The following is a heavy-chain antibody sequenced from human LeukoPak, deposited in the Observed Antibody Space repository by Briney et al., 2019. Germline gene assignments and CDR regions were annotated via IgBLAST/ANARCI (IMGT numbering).Heavy chain of an antibody. J-gene: IGHJ4*02. CDR3: ARDPPGRDGPSLDY. V-gene: IGHV3-23*01. D-gene: IGHD5-24*01. CDR2: ISGSGGST. Sequence: QSGGSLRLSCAASGFTFSSYAMSWVRQAPGKGLEWVSAISGSGGSTYYADSVKGRFTISRDNSKNTLYLQMNSLRAEDTAVYYCARDPPGRDGPSLDYWGQGTLVTVSS. CDR1: GFTFSSYA.